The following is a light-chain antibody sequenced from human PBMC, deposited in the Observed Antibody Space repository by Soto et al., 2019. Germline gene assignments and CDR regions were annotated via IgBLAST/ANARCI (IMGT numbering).Light chain of an antibody. V-gene: IGKV1-6*01. CDR1: QDIRNE. J-gene: IGKJ1*01. CDR2: AAS. Sequence: AIQMTQSPSSLSASVGDRFTITCRASQDIRNELAWYQQKPGKGPNLLIYAASTSHTGVPSRFSGSGSGTDFTLTISSLQPEDSATYYCLQDYNYPRTFGQGTKVEIK. CDR3: LQDYNYPRT.